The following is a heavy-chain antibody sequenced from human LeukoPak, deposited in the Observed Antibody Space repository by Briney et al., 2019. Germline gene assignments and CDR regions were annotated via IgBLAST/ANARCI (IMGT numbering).Heavy chain of an antibody. V-gene: IGHV4-31*03. J-gene: IGHJ6*02. CDR2: IYYSGST. CDR3: ARSPRYYYYGMDV. CDR1: GGSISSGGYY. Sequence: TSETLSLTCTVSGGSISSGGYYWRWIRQHPGKGLEWIGYIYYSGSTYYNPSLKSRVTISVDTSKNQFSLKLSSVTAADTAVYYCARSPRYYYYGMDVWGQGTTVTVSS.